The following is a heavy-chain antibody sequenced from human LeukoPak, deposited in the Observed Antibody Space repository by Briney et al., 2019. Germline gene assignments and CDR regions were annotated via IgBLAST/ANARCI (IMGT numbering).Heavy chain of an antibody. CDR3: AKGSIAARRGDAFDI. D-gene: IGHD6-6*01. J-gene: IGHJ3*02. CDR2: ISSSGSTI. CDR1: GFTFSDYY. V-gene: IGHV3-11*01. Sequence: GGSLRLSCAASGFTFSDYYMSWIRQAPGKGLEWVSYISSSGSTIYYADSVKGRFTISRDNAKNSLYLQMNSLRAEDTAVYYCAKGSIAARRGDAFDIWGQGTMVTVSS.